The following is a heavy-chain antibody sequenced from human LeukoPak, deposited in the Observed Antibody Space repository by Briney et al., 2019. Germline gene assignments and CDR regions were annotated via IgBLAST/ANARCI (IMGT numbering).Heavy chain of an antibody. V-gene: IGHV4-59*08. D-gene: IGHD1-26*01. CDR3: ARGSELDY. CDR1: GASISNYY. J-gene: IGHJ4*02. CDR2: IYSSGST. Sequence: SETLSLTCTVSGASISNYYWSWIRQPPGKGLEWIGYIYSSGSTNYNPSLKSRVTISVDTSKNQFSLKLSSVTAADTAVYYCARGSELDYWGQGTLVTVSS.